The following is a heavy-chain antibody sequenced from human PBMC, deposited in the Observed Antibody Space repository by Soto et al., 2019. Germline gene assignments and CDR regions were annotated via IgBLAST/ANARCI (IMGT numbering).Heavy chain of an antibody. D-gene: IGHD5-18*01. Sequence: ASVKVSCKASGYTFTGYYMHWVRQAPGQGLEWMGWINPNSGGTNYAQKFQGRVTMTRDTSISTAYMELSRLRSDDTAVYYCARVKEDTAMATFAGMDVWGQGTTVTVSS. CDR2: INPNSGGT. CDR1: GYTFTGYY. J-gene: IGHJ6*02. V-gene: IGHV1-2*02. CDR3: ARVKEDTAMATFAGMDV.